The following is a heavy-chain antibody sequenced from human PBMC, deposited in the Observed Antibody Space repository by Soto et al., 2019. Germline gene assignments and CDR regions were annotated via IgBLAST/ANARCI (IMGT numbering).Heavy chain of an antibody. CDR1: GFTFSAHW. CDR3: ASSIVAFDY. V-gene: IGHV3-7*01. CDR2: IKQDGSEK. J-gene: IGHJ4*02. D-gene: IGHD5-12*01. Sequence: GGSLRLSCAASGFTFSAHWMNWVRQTPGKGLEWVANIKQDGSEKYYVDSVKGRFTISRDNAKNSLYLQMSSLRVEDTAVYYCASSIVAFDYWGQGTLVTVSS.